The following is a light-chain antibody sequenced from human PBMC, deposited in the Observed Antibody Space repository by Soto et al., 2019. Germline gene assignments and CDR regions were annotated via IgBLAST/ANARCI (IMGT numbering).Light chain of an antibody. CDR3: FSFTRTYTHV. CDR2: ETS. Sequence: QSALTQPASVSGSPGQSVTISCTGTSSDFGSYKFVSWYQHHPGKVPKVIIYETSKRPSGVSDRFSGSKSGNTASLTISGLQAEDEADYFCFSFTRTYTHVFGSGTKLTVL. CDR1: SSDFGSYKF. J-gene: IGLJ1*01. V-gene: IGLV2-14*02.